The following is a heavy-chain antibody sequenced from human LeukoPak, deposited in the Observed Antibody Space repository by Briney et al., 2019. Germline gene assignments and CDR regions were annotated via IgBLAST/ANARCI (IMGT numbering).Heavy chain of an antibody. CDR2: IHYSGGT. Sequence: SETLSLTCTVSGGSISPYFWSWIRQPPGKGLEWIGWIHYSGGTSYNPSLKSRVIISADTSKNQFSLKLSSVTAADTAVYYCASGGNPHYYYYYGMDVWGQGTTVTVSS. CDR1: GGSISPYF. V-gene: IGHV4-59*12. J-gene: IGHJ6*02. D-gene: IGHD4-23*01. CDR3: ASGGNPHYYYYYGMDV.